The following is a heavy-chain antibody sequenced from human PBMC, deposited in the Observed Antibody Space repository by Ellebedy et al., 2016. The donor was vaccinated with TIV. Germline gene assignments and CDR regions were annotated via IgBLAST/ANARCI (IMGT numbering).Heavy chain of an antibody. CDR1: GFTFSGFG. Sequence: GESLKISCAASGFTFSGFGMHWVRQAPGKGLEWVAVISYDGSKTYHADSVKGRFTISRDNSRRTVFLQMNSLRAEETALYYCAKDMGSSSWFDFWGQGTLVTVSS. CDR2: ISYDGSKT. V-gene: IGHV3-30*18. CDR3: AKDMGSSSWFDF. J-gene: IGHJ4*02. D-gene: IGHD6-13*01.